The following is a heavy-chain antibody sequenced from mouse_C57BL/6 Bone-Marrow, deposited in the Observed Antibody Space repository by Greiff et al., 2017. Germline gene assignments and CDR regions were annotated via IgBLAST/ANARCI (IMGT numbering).Heavy chain of an antibody. CDR1: GFSLTSYG. Sequence: VTLMESGPGLVQPSQSLSITCTVSGFSLTSYGVHWVRQSPGKGLEWLGVIWRGGSTDYNAAFMSRLSITKDNSKSQVFFKMNSLQADDTAIYYCAKKRGLWSYAMDYWGQGTSVTVSS. J-gene: IGHJ4*01. V-gene: IGHV2-5*01. CDR2: IWRGGST. D-gene: IGHD1-1*02. CDR3: AKKRGLWSYAMDY.